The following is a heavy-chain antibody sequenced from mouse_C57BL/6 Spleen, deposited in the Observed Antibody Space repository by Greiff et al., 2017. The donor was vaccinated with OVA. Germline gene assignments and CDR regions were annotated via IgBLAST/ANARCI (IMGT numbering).Heavy chain of an antibody. CDR3: ARYDYDVGDYAMDY. CDR2: INYDGSST. CDR1: GFTFSDYY. J-gene: IGHJ4*01. D-gene: IGHD2-4*01. Sequence: EVQLQESEGGLVQPGSSMKLSCTASGFTFSDYYMAWVRQVPEKGLEWVANINYDGSSTYYLDSLKSRFIISRDNAKNILYLQMSSLKSEDTATYYCARYDYDVGDYAMDYWGQGTSVTVSS. V-gene: IGHV5-16*01.